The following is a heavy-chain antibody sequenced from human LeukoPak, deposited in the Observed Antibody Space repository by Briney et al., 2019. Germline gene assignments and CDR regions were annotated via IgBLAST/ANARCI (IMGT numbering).Heavy chain of an antibody. CDR3: AREGQGLLRFLEWFYGMDV. D-gene: IGHD3-3*01. Sequence: SETLSLTCTVSGGSISSGGYYWSWIRQHPGKGLEWIGYIYYSGSTYYNPSLKSRVTISVDTSKNQFSLKLSSVTAADTAVYYCAREGQGLLRFLEWFYGMDVWGQGTTVTVSS. CDR2: IYYSGST. V-gene: IGHV4-31*03. J-gene: IGHJ6*02. CDR1: GGSISSGGYY.